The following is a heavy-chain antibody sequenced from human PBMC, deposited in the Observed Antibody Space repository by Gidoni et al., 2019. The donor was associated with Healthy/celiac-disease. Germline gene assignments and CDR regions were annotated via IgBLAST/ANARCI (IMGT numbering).Heavy chain of an antibody. CDR2: IYHSGST. CDR3: ARAGWELLRYYYYGMDV. J-gene: IGHJ6*02. Sequence: QVQLQESGPGLVKPSGTLSLTCAVSGGSISSSNWWSWVRQPPGKGLEWIGEIYHSGSTNYNPSLKSRVTISVDKSKNQFSLKLSSVTAADTAVYYCARAGWELLRYYYYGMDVWGQGTTVTVSS. V-gene: IGHV4-4*02. D-gene: IGHD1-26*01. CDR1: GGSISSSNW.